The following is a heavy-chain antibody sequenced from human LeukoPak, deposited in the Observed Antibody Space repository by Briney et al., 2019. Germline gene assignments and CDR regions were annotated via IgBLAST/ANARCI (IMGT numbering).Heavy chain of an antibody. Sequence: PSETLSLTCTVSGGSISNYYWSWIRQPPGKRLEWIGYVSYSGSSSSNPSLESRVTISVDMSKSQFSLRLTSVTASDTAVYYCARLRDFSYDSGSFEGDVDGFDIWGQGTMVTISS. V-gene: IGHV4-59*08. D-gene: IGHD3-10*01. CDR3: ARLRDFSYDSGSFEGDVDGFDI. CDR2: VSYSGSS. J-gene: IGHJ3*02. CDR1: GGSISNYY.